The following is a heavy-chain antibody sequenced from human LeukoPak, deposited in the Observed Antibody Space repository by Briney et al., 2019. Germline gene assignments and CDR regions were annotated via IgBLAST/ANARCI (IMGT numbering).Heavy chain of an antibody. CDR3: ARATVPAVPFVY. D-gene: IGHD2-2*01. J-gene: IGHJ4*02. Sequence: SETLSLTCAVYGGSFSGYYWSWIRQPPGKGLEWIGYIYYSGSTNYNPSLKSRVTISVDTSKNQFSLKLSSVTAADTAVYYCARATVPAVPFVYWGQGTLVTVSS. V-gene: IGHV4-59*01. CDR1: GGSFSGYY. CDR2: IYYSGST.